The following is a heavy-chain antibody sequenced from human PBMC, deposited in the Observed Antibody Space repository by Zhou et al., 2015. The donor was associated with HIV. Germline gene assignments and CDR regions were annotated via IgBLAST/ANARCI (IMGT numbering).Heavy chain of an antibody. J-gene: IGHJ4*02. Sequence: QVQLVQSGAEVKKPGSSVKVSCKASGGTFSSYAISWVRQATGQGLEWMGWMNPNSGNTGYAQKFQDRVTMTRNISISTAYMELSALRSDDTAVYYCARIVGGYYFYDYWGQGTVVTVFS. CDR1: GGTFSSYA. D-gene: IGHD3-22*01. CDR3: ARIVGGYYFYDY. V-gene: IGHV1-8*02. CDR2: MNPNSGNT.